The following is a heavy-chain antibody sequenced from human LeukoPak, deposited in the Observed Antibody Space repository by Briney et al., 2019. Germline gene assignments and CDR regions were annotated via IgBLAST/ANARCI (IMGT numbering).Heavy chain of an antibody. CDR2: VDGGGSST. CDR1: GFTFSYHW. D-gene: IGHD3-22*01. V-gene: IGHV3-74*01. Sequence: GGSLRLSCGASGFTFSYHWMHWVRQVPGKGLVWVSRVDGGGSSTSYADSVKGRFSISRDNAKSTLYLQMSSLRAEDTAVYYCARGPGSSGGAYVGDYWGPGTLVTVSS. J-gene: IGHJ4*01. CDR3: ARGPGSSGGAYVGDY.